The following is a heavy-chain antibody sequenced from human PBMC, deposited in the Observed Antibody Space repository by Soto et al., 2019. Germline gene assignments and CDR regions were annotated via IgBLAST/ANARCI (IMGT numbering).Heavy chain of an antibody. CDR3: ARLAVGYYDVWTGYSKTVGFDY. CDR1: GGSFSGYY. J-gene: IGHJ4*02. Sequence: QVQLQQWGAGLLKPSETLSLTCAVYGGSFSGYYWSWIRQPPGKGLEWIGEINHSGRTNYNPSLRSRVTLSVDTSKNQFSVKLSSVTAADAAVYYCARLAVGYYDVWTGYSKTVGFDYWGQGTLVTVSS. V-gene: IGHV4-34*01. CDR2: INHSGRT. D-gene: IGHD3-9*01.